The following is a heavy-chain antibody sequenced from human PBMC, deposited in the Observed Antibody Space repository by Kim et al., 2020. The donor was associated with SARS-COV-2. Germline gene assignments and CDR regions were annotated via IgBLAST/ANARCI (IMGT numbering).Heavy chain of an antibody. D-gene: IGHD4-4*01. Sequence: GGSLRLSCAASGFTFSSYSMNWVRQAPGKGLEWVSYISSSSSTIYYADSVKGRFTISRDNAKNSLYLQMNSLRDEDTAVYYCARGAVTTTLHYYYYYGMGVWGKGTTVTVSS. V-gene: IGHV3-48*02. J-gene: IGHJ6*04. CDR3: ARGAVTTTLHYYYYYGMGV. CDR2: ISSSSSTI. CDR1: GFTFSSYS.